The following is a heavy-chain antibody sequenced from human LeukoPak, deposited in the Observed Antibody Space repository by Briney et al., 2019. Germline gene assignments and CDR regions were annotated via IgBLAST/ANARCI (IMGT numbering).Heavy chain of an antibody. Sequence: GGSLRLSCAASGFTFSSYSMNWVRQAPGKGLEWVSSISSSSSYIYYADSVKGRFTISRDNAKNSLYLQMNSLRAEDTAVYYCAKDNRYLGIAVAGIDYWGQGTLVTVSS. V-gene: IGHV3-21*04. CDR2: ISSSSSYI. CDR1: GFTFSSYS. CDR3: AKDNRYLGIAVAGIDY. D-gene: IGHD6-19*01. J-gene: IGHJ4*02.